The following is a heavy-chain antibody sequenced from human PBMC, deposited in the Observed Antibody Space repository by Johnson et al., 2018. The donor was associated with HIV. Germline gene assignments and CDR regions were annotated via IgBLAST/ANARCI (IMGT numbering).Heavy chain of an antibody. CDR3: ARLYCSSTSCYEGGGDAFDI. Sequence: QVQLVESGGGVVQPGRSLRLSCAASGFTFSSYAMHWVRQAPGKGLEWVAVISYDGSNKYYADSVKGRFTISRDNSKNTLYLQMNSLRAEDTAVYYCARLYCSSTSCYEGGGDAFDILGQGTMVTVSS. CDR1: GFTFSSYA. J-gene: IGHJ3*02. D-gene: IGHD2-2*01. CDR2: ISYDGSNK. V-gene: IGHV3-30-3*01.